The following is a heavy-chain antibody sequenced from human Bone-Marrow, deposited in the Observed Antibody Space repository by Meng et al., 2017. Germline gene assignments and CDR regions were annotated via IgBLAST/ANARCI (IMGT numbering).Heavy chain of an antibody. J-gene: IGHJ4*02. CDR3: TLTVTTQFDY. CDR2: IRSKANSYAT. Sequence: EVQLVGAGGGLVQPGGSLNISCAASGFTFSGSAMHWVRQASGKGLEWVGRIRSKANSYATAYAASVKGRFTISRDDSKNTAYLQMNSLKTEDTAVYYCTLTVTTQFDYWGQGTLVTVSS. CDR1: GFTFSGSA. V-gene: IGHV3-73*02. D-gene: IGHD4-17*01.